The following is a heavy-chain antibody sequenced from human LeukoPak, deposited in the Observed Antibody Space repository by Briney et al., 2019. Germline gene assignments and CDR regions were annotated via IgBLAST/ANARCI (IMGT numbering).Heavy chain of an antibody. J-gene: IGHJ3*02. CDR3: ARQPSPPDAFDI. CDR2: IYYSGST. V-gene: IGHV4-39*01. CDR1: GGSISSSGYY. Sequence: SETLSLTCTVSGGSISSSGYYWGWIRQSPGKGMEWIGSIYYSGSTHYNPSLKSRVTISGDTSKNQFSLKPSSVTAADTAVYYCARQPSPPDAFDIWGQGTMVTVSS.